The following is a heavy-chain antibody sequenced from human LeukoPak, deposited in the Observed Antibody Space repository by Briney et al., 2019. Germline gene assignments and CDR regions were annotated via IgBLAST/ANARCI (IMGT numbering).Heavy chain of an antibody. CDR3: ARDRTAADSLGGFDP. D-gene: IGHD6-13*01. CDR1: GFTFSSYW. Sequence: GGSLRLSCAASGFTFSSYWMHWVRHAPGKGLVWVSRINSDGSTITYADSVKGRFTISRDNSKNTLYLQMNSLRAEDTAVYYCARDRTAADSLGGFDPWGQGTLVTVSS. CDR2: INSDGSTI. J-gene: IGHJ5*02. V-gene: IGHV3-74*01.